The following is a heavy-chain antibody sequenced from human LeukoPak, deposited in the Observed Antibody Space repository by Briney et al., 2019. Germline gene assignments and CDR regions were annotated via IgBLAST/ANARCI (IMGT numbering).Heavy chain of an antibody. CDR3: ARGPRAFDY. Sequence: PGGSLRLSCAVSGFTFSSYWMSWVRQPPGKGLEWIGEIYHSGSTNYNPSLKSRVTISVDKSKNQFSLKLSSVTATDTAVYYCARGPRAFDYWGQGTLVTVSS. V-gene: IGHV4-4*02. CDR2: IYHSGST. CDR1: GFTFSSYW. J-gene: IGHJ4*02.